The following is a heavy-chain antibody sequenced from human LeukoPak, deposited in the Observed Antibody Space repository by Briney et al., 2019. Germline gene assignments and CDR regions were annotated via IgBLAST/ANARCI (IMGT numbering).Heavy chain of an antibody. D-gene: IGHD2-2*01. Sequence: AGGSLRLSCAASGFTFSSYGMHWVRQAPGKGLEWVAVIWYDGSNKYYADSVKGRFTISRDNSKNTLYLQMNSQRAEDTAVYYCARDHYCSSTSCYGGPGYYYGMDVWGQGTTVTVSS. J-gene: IGHJ6*02. CDR2: IWYDGSNK. V-gene: IGHV3-33*01. CDR1: GFTFSSYG. CDR3: ARDHYCSSTSCYGGPGYYYGMDV.